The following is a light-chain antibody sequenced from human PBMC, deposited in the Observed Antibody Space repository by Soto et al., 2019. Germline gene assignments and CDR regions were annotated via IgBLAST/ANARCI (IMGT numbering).Light chain of an antibody. CDR2: GAS. V-gene: IGKV3-20*01. Sequence: EIVLTQSPGTLSLSPGERATLSCRASQSVSSSYLAWCQQKPGQAPRLLIYGASSRATGIPDRFSGSGSGTDFTLTISRLEPEDFAVYYCQQYGSSPPRAAFGGGTKVEIK. CDR1: QSVSSSY. CDR3: QQYGSSPPRAA. J-gene: IGKJ4*01.